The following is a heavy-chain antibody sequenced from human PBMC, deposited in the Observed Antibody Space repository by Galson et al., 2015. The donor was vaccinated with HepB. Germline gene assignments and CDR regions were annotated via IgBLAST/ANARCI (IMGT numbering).Heavy chain of an antibody. V-gene: IGHV2-5*02. D-gene: IGHD5-24*01. CDR3: AHTAGWLPDY. Sequence: PALVKPTQTLTLTCTFSGFSLNDNAVGVAWIRQPPGKALEWLALIYWDDVRHYNPSLNNWLAITKDSSKNQVVLTLSDIDPVDTATYYCAHTAGWLPDYWGQGTLVTVST. CDR2: IYWDDVR. J-gene: IGHJ4*02. CDR1: GFSLNDNAVG.